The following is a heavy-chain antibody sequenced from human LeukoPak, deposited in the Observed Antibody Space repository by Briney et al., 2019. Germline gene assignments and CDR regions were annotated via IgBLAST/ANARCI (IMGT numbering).Heavy chain of an antibody. CDR3: AKDLGWIQFGY. CDR2: ISYDGTNK. D-gene: IGHD5-18*01. Sequence: GGSLRLSCAASGFTFSSYAMHWVRQAPGKGLEWVTIISYDGTNKYYADSVKGRFTISRDNSKNTVYLQVSSLRAEDTAVYYCAKDLGWIQFGYWGQGTLVTVSS. CDR1: GFTFSSYA. J-gene: IGHJ4*02. V-gene: IGHV3-30*04.